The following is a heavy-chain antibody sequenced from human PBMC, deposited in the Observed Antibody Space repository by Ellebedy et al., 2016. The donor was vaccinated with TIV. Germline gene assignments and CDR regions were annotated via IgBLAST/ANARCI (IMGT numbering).Heavy chain of an antibody. CDR3: ARDTCFSTSCYSDY. CDR2: INHSEST. Sequence: SETLSLXXAVYGGSSSGYYWSWIRQPPGKGLEWIGEINHSESTNYNPSLKSRVTISVDTSKNQFSLKLSSVTAADTAVYYCARDTCFSTSCYSDYWGQGALVTVSS. CDR1: GGSSSGYY. D-gene: IGHD2-2*01. J-gene: IGHJ4*02. V-gene: IGHV4-34*01.